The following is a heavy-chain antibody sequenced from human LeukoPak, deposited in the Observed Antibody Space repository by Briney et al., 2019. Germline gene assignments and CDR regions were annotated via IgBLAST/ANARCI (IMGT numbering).Heavy chain of an antibody. CDR3: ARVRRSLEWLSFGDY. J-gene: IGHJ4*02. CDR2: ISAYNGNT. D-gene: IGHD3-3*01. Sequence: ASVKVSCKASGYTFTSYGISWVRQAPGQGLEWMGWISAYNGNTNYAQKLQGRVTMTTDTSTSTAYMELRSLISDDTAVYYCARVRRSLEWLSFGDYWGQGTLVTVSS. V-gene: IGHV1-18*01. CDR1: GYTFTSYG.